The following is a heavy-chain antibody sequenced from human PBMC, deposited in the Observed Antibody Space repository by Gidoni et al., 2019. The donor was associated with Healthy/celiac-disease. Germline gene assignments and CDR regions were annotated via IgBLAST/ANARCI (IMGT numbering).Heavy chain of an antibody. D-gene: IGHD3-10*01. J-gene: IGHJ3*02. CDR3: ARGRRAYYYGSGHSGAFDI. Sequence: QVQLQQWGAGLLKPSETLSLTCAVYGGSFSGYYWSWIRQPPGKGLEWIGEINHSGSTNYNPSLKSRVTISVDTSKNQFSLKLSSVTAADTAVYYCARGRRAYYYGSGHSGAFDIWGQGTMVTVFS. CDR2: INHSGST. V-gene: IGHV4-34*01. CDR1: GGSFSGYY.